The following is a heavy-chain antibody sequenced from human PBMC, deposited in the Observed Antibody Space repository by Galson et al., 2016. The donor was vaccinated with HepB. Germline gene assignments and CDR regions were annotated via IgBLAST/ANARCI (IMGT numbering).Heavy chain of an antibody. Sequence: SETLSLTCTVSGDSINTSYWSWIRQPPGKGLEWMGYIYHTGHTVYNPSLKSRVTISVATSKNQFSLKLTSLTTADTAGYYWARVGGCTNFAVDVWGRGTTVTVSS. V-gene: IGHV4-59*01. CDR3: ARVGGCTNFAVDV. J-gene: IGHJ6*02. D-gene: IGHD3-3*01. CDR1: GDSINTSY. CDR2: IYHTGHT.